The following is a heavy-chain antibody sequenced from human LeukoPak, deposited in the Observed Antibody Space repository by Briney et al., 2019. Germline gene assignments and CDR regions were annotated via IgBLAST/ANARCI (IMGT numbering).Heavy chain of an antibody. CDR2: TRYDEDNK. Sequence: GGSLRLSCAASGFTFSSYGMNWVRQAPGKGLEWVAFTRYDEDNKYYAESVKGRFTISRDNSKNTLYLQMNSLRAEDTAVYYCAKPWPHYDYGDYWGQGTLVTVSS. CDR1: GFTFSSYG. CDR3: AKPWPHYDYGDY. D-gene: IGHD3-10*01. V-gene: IGHV3-30*02. J-gene: IGHJ4*02.